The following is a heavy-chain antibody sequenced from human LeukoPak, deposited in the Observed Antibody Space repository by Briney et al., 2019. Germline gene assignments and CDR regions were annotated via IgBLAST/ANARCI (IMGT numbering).Heavy chain of an antibody. CDR1: AFSFSSYG. CDR3: ARDFSGWQHKYFDN. CDR2: IIGSAGST. J-gene: IGHJ4*02. V-gene: IGHV3-23*01. D-gene: IGHD6-19*01. Sequence: GGSLRLSCTASAFSFSSYGMSWVRQAPGKGLDWVSAIIGSAGSTYYADSVKGRFTISRDNSHNTLYLQMTSLRVEDTAVYFCARDFSGWQHKYFDNWGQGTLVTVSS.